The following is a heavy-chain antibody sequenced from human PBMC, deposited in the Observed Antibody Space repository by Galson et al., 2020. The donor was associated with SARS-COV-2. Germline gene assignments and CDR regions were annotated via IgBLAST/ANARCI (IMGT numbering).Heavy chain of an antibody. CDR2: INPNTGGT. V-gene: IGHV1-2*06. Sequence: ASVKVSCKASGYTFTGYYMHWVRQAPGQGLEWMGRINPNTGGTNYAQKFQGRVTMTRDTSISTAYMELSRLRSDDTAVYYCARASPSGSYYDRWNDAFDIWGQGTMVTVSS. J-gene: IGHJ3*02. CDR1: GYTFTGYY. D-gene: IGHD1-26*01. CDR3: ARASPSGSYYDRWNDAFDI.